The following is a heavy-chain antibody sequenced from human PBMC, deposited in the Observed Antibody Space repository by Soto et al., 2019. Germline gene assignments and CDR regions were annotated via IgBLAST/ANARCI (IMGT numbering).Heavy chain of an antibody. V-gene: IGHV1-69*09. Sequence: QVQLLQSGAEVKRPGSSVRVSCKASGVSFNSYGFAWVRQAPGQGLEWLGKITPNMTLTNYAQSFQGRVTITAETSTSTSYLELTSLTSEDTAVYYCARMKLARLDLRGQGTLVTVSS. CDR3: ARMKLARLDL. J-gene: IGHJ4*02. CDR2: ITPNMTLT. CDR1: GVSFNSYG.